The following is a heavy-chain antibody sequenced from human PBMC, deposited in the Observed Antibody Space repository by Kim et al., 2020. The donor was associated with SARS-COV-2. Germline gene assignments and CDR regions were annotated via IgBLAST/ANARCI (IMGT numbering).Heavy chain of an antibody. J-gene: IGHJ5*02. CDR1: GFTFSSYG. V-gene: IGHV3-33*01. CDR3: ATENCSGGSCYAA. D-gene: IGHD2-15*01. Sequence: GGSLRLSCAASGFTFSSYGMHWVRQAPGKGLEWVAVIWYDGSNKYYADSVKGRFTISRDNSKNTLYLQMNSLRAEDTAVYYCATENCSGGSCYAAWGQGTLVTVSS. CDR2: IWYDGSNK.